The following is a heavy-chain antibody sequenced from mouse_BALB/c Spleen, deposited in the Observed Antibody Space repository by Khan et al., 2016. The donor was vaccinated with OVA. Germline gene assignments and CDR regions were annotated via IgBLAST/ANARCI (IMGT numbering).Heavy chain of an antibody. CDR3: ARNRDGGSYWYFDV. V-gene: IGHV2-6-4*01. D-gene: IGHD3-3*01. CDR1: EFSLSRYS. J-gene: IGHJ1*01. Sequence: QVQLQQSGPGLVAPSQSLSITCTVSEFSLSRYSVHWVRQPPGKGLEWLGIIWIGGSADYNSPLKSRLSISKDNSKSQVFLKMNSLQTDDTAMYYCARNRDGGSYWYFDVWGAGTMVTVSS. CDR2: IWIGGSA.